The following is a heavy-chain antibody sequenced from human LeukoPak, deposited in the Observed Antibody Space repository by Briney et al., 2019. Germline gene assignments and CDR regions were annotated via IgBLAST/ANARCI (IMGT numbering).Heavy chain of an antibody. J-gene: IGHJ4*02. CDR3: ARVTPHQFGELGFDY. D-gene: IGHD3-10*01. CDR2: ISGSGGNT. V-gene: IGHV3-23*01. Sequence: GGSLRLSCAASGFTFSSYAMSWVRQAPGKGLEWVSAISGSGGNTYYADSVKGRFTISRDNSKNTLFLQMNSLRAEDTAVYYCARVTPHQFGELGFDYWGQGTLVTVSS. CDR1: GFTFSSYA.